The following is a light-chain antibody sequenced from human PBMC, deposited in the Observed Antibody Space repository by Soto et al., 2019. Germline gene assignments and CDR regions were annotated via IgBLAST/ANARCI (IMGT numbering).Light chain of an antibody. CDR1: QGISNY. CDR3: QKSST. CDR2: AAS. Sequence: DIQMTPSPSSLSASVGDRVTITCRASQGISNYLAWYQQKPGKVPKLLIYAASTLQSGVPSRFSGSGSGTDFTLAISRLQPEDVATYYCQKSSTFGGGTKVEIK. V-gene: IGKV1-27*01. J-gene: IGKJ4*01.